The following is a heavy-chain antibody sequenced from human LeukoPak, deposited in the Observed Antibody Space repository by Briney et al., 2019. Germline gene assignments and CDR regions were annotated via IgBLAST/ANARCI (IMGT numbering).Heavy chain of an antibody. V-gene: IGHV3-48*03. CDR1: GFTFSSYE. CDR3: ARGYDYGDFNFDY. Sequence: PGGSLRLSCAASGFTFSSYEMNWVRQAPGKGLEWVSYISSSGSTIYYADSVKGRFTISRDNAKNSLYLQMNSLRAEDTAVYYCARGYDYGDFNFDYWGQGTPVTVSS. CDR2: ISSSGSTI. J-gene: IGHJ4*02. D-gene: IGHD4-17*01.